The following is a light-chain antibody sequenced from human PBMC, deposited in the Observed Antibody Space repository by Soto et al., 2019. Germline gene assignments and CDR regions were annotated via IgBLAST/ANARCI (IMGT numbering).Light chain of an antibody. V-gene: IGLV2-23*01. J-gene: IGLJ2*01. CDR2: GGN. Sequence: QSALTQPASVSGSPGQSITISCTGTGSDVGSYYLVSWYQHHPGKAPKLMIYGGNKRPSGVSDRFSGSKSGNTASLTISGLQAEDEADYYCCSSVGGRSYVIFGGGTKVTVL. CDR1: GSDVGSYYL. CDR3: CSSVGGRSYVI.